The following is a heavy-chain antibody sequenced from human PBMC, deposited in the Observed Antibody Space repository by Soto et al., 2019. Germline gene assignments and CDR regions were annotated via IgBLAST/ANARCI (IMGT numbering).Heavy chain of an antibody. Sequence: GGSLRLSCAASGFTFSSYAMHWVRQAPGKGLEWVAVISYDGSNKYYADSVKGRFTISRDNARNSLSLQMNSLRVDDTAIYYCVRDLHEPLPADVLRVTRWGQGTQVTVSS. CDR3: VRDLHEPLPADVLRVTR. J-gene: IGHJ4*02. D-gene: IGHD3-3*01. CDR2: ISYDGSNK. CDR1: GFTFSSYA. V-gene: IGHV3-30-3*01.